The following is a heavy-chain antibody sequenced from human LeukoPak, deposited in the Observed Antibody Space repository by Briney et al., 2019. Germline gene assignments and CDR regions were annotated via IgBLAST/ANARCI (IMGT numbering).Heavy chain of an antibody. V-gene: IGHV6-1*01. J-gene: IGHJ5*02. D-gene: IGHD2-21*02. CDR2: TYYRSKRYN. CDR3: AITYCGGDCYFPVGWFDP. Sequence: SQTLSLTCAISGDSVSSNSAAWNWIRQSPSRGLEWLGRTYYRSKRYNDYAVSVKSRITINPDTSKNQFSLQLNSVTPEDTAVYYCAITYCGGDCYFPVGWFDPWGQGTLVTVSS. CDR1: GDSVSSNSAA.